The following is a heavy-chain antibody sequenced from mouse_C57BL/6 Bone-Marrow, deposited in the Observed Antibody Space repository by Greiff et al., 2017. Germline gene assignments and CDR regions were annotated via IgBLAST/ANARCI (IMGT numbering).Heavy chain of an antibody. CDR3: SAQGYYYRDYAMDY. CDR1: GYTFTSYW. D-gene: IGHD2-14*01. J-gene: IGHJ4*01. Sequence: QVQLQQPGAELVKPGASVKVSCKASGYTFTSYWMHWVQQRPGQGLAWIGRIHPSDSDTNYNQKFKGKATLTVDKPSSTAYMQLSSLTAEDSAVYYCSAQGYYYRDYAMDYWGQGTSVTVSS. CDR2: IHPSDSDT. V-gene: IGHV1-74*01.